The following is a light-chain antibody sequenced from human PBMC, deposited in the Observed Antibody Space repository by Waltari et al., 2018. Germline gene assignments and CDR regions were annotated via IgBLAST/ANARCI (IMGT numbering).Light chain of an antibody. CDR1: QDIRKY. J-gene: IGKJ1*01. CDR3: QKYNTAPWT. Sequence: DIQMTQSPSSLSASVGDRVPITCRASQDIRKYLAWYQQKPGKAPQLLIYAASTLQSGVPSRFSGSGSGTDFTLTINSLQPEDVATYYCQKYNTAPWTFGQGTKVDIK. V-gene: IGKV1-27*01. CDR2: AAS.